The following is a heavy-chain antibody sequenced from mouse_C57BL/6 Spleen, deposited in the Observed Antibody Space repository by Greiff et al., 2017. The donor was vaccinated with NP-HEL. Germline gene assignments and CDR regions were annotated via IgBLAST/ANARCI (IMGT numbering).Heavy chain of an antibody. D-gene: IGHD1-1*01. CDR1: GFTFSDYG. CDR2: ISNLAYSI. J-gene: IGHJ4*01. Sequence: EVKLVESGGGLVQPGGSLKLSCAASGFTFSDYGMAWVRQAPRKGPEWVAFISNLAYSIYYADTVTGRFTISRENAKNTLYLEMSSLRSEDTAMYYCARRAGYYGSSYGAMDYWGQGTSVTVSS. CDR3: ARRAGYYGSSYGAMDY. V-gene: IGHV5-15*04.